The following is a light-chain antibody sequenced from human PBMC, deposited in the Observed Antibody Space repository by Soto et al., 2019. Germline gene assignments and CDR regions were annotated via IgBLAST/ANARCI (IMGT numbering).Light chain of an antibody. J-gene: IGKJ4*01. V-gene: IGKV1-5*03. CDR1: QSINTW. CDR3: QQYNRYPLT. Sequence: DIQMTQSPSTLSASVGDRVIITCRASQSINTWLAWFQQKPGKAPKVLIYKASTLESGVPSRFSGSGYGTEFTLTISSLQPDDFATYYCQQYNRYPLTFGGGTKVDIK. CDR2: KAS.